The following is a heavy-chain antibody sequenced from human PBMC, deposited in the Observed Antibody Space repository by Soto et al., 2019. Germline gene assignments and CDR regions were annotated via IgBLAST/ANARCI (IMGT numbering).Heavy chain of an antibody. CDR1: GGTFSSYA. J-gene: IGHJ6*02. Sequence: QVQLVQSGAEVKKPGSSVKVSCKASGGTFSSYAISWVRQAPGQGLEWMGGIIPIFGTANYAQKFQGRVTITADESTSTAYMELSSLRSEDTAVYYCARDHELELPYYYNYGMDVWGQGTTVTVSS. V-gene: IGHV1-69*01. CDR2: IIPIFGTA. CDR3: ARDHELELPYYYNYGMDV. D-gene: IGHD1-7*01.